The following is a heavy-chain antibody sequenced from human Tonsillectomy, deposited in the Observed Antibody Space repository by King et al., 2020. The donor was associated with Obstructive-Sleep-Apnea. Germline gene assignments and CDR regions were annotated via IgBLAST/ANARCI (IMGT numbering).Heavy chain of an antibody. V-gene: IGHV4-34*01. D-gene: IGHD6-19*01. J-gene: IGHJ4*02. CDR2: INHSGGT. CDR1: GGSFSAYY. CDR3: ARGGSKAGTFFSPRVGFDY. Sequence: VQLQQWGAGLLKPSETLSLTCAVYGGSFSAYYWSWIRQPPGKGLEWIGEINHSGGTNYNPSHKSRVTISGDTSKNQFALKLSSWTAADTAVYYCARGGSKAGTFFSPRVGFDYWGQGTLVTVSS.